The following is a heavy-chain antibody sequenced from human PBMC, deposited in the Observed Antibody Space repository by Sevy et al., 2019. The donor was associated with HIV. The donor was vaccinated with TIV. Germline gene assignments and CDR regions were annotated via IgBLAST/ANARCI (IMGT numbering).Heavy chain of an antibody. CDR1: GGSISSSSYY. CDR2: IYYSGST. V-gene: IGHV4-39*01. CDR3: ARRFGSTIFGVANNYYYYGMDV. J-gene: IGHJ6*02. Sequence: SETLSLTCTVSGGSISSSSYYWGWIRQPPGKGLEWIGSIYYSGSTYYNPSLKSRVTISVDTSKNQFSLKLSSVTAADPAVYYCARRFGSTIFGVANNYYYYGMDVWGQGTTVTVSS. D-gene: IGHD3-3*01.